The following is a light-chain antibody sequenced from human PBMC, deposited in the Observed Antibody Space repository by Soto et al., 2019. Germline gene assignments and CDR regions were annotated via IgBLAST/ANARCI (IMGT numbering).Light chain of an antibody. CDR2: ELN. CDR3: SSFTTSSTYV. Sequence: QSALTQPASVSGSPGQSITISCTGTSSDIGAYNYVSWYQQYPGRAPKLMIYELNNRPSGVSNRFSGSKSGNTASLTISGLQAEDEADYYCSSFTTSSTYVVGAGTKVTVL. J-gene: IGLJ1*01. CDR1: SSDIGAYNY. V-gene: IGLV2-14*01.